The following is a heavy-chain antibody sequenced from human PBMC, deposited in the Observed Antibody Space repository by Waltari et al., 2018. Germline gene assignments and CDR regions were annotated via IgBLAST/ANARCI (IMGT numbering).Heavy chain of an antibody. CDR3: VRLEDCSGPGGNCYSGDSFALDV. V-gene: IGHV4-34*02. CDR2: INHAGNR. CDR1: GGSFSGYY. J-gene: IGHJ6*02. Sequence: QVQLQQWGAGLLQPSETLSLTCAVYGGSFSGYYWGWIRQSPGKGLEWSGEINHAGNRKYNPALRSRVTMLVDTSRSQFSLKLSSMTAADTALYYCVRLEDCSGPGGNCYSGDSFALDVWGQGTTVTVS. D-gene: IGHD2-8*02.